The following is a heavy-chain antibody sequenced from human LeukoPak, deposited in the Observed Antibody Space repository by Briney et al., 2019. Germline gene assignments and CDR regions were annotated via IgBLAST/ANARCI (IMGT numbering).Heavy chain of an antibody. V-gene: IGHV4-31*03. CDR2: IYYSGST. D-gene: IGHD5-12*01. CDR3: ARQGGSVLHYSDY. J-gene: IGHJ4*02. CDR1: GGSISSGGYY. Sequence: SETLSLTCTVSGGSISSGGYYWSWIRQHPGKGLERIGSIYYSGSTYYNPSLKSRVMKSVDTSKNQFSLKLSSVTAADTAVYYCARQGGSVLHYSDYWGQGTLVTVSS.